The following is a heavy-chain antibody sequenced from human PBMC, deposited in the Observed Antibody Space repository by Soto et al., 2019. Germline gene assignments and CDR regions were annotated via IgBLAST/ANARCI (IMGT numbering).Heavy chain of an antibody. CDR1: GVSISSGGYY. CDR3: AGYYYDSSGYSNWFDP. J-gene: IGHJ5*02. V-gene: IGHV4-31*03. Sequence: PSETLSLTCTVSGVSISSGGYYWICIRQLTGKGLVWIGYMHYSGSTYYNPSLKSRLNISVDTSKNHFSLKLSSVTAADTAVYYCAGYYYDSSGYSNWFDPWGQGTLVTVSS. D-gene: IGHD3-22*01. CDR2: MHYSGST.